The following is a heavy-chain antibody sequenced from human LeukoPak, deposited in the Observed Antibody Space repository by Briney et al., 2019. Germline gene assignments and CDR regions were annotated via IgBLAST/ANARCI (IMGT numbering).Heavy chain of an antibody. D-gene: IGHD5-18*01. CDR2: VYYSGST. CDR1: GGSISTYY. V-gene: IGHV4-59*08. Sequence: PSETLSLTCTVSGGSISTYYWSWIRQPPGKGLEWIGYVYYSGSTNYNPSLKSRVTISVDTSENQFSLRLSSVTAADTAIYYWARHQPWGTAMGPVMDVWGQGTTVTASS. J-gene: IGHJ6*02. CDR3: ARHQPWGTAMGPVMDV.